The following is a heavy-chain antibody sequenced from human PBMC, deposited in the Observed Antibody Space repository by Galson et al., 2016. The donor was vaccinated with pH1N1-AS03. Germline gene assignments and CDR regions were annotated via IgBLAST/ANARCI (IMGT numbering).Heavy chain of an antibody. CDR3: ARVLVGAAGCDY. J-gene: IGHJ4*02. V-gene: IGHV3-74*01. CDR2: INSDGRDT. D-gene: IGHD2-15*01. CDR1: GFIFSHYW. Sequence: LRLSCAVSGFIFSHYWMYWVRQAPGKGLEWVSRINSDGRDTYYADSVKGRFTISRDNAKNTLFLQMNSLRVDDTALYYCARVLVGAAGCDYWGQGTLVTVSS.